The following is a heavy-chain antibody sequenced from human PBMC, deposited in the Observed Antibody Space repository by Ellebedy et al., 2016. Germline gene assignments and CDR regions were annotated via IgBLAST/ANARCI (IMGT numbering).Heavy chain of an antibody. CDR2: IWYDGSNK. D-gene: IGHD5-12*01. CDR3: ARDRGYSGYDLYYFDY. CDR1: GFTFSSYG. V-gene: IGHV3-33*01. J-gene: IGHJ4*02. Sequence: GESLKISXAASGFTFSSYGMHWVRQAPGKGLEWVAVIWYDGSNKYYADSVKGRFTISRDNSKNTLYLQMNSLRAEDTAVYYCARDRGYSGYDLYYFDYWGQGTLVTVSS.